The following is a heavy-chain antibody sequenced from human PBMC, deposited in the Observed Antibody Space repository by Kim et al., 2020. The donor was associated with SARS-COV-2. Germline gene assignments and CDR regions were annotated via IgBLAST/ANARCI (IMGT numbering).Heavy chain of an antibody. CDR3: ARGRGSIW. CDR1: GGSFSGYY. Sequence: SETLSLTCAVYGGSFSGYYWSWIRQPPGKGLEWIGEINHSGSTNYNPSLKSRVTISVDTSKNQFSLKLSSVTAADTAVYYCARGRGSIWWGQGTLVTVSS. CDR2: INHSGST. J-gene: IGHJ4*02. V-gene: IGHV4-34*01.